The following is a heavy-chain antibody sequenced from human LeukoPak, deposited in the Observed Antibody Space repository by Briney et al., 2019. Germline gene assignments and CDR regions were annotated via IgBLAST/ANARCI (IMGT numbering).Heavy chain of an antibody. D-gene: IGHD3-10*01. V-gene: IGHV4-34*01. J-gene: IGHJ4*02. CDR1: GVSFSGYY. CDR2: INHSGST. Sequence: PSETLSLTCAVYGVSFSGYYWSWIRQPPGKGLEWIGEINHSGSTNYNPSLKSRVTISVDTSKNQFSLKLSSVTAADTAVYYCARLVQYHSITMVRGALDFWGQGTLVTVSS. CDR3: ARLVQYHSITMVRGALDF.